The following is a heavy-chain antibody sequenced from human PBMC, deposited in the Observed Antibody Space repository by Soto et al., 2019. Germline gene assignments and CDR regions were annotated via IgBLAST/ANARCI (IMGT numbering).Heavy chain of an antibody. D-gene: IGHD3-16*02. CDR1: GYTFTSYD. Sequence: ASVKVSCKASGYTFTSYDINWVRQATGQGLEWMGWMNPNSGNTGYAQKFQGRVTMTRNTSISTAYMELSSLRSEDTAVYYCARANDHIWGSYRYIPNWFDPWGQGTLVTVSS. CDR2: MNPNSGNT. V-gene: IGHV1-8*01. J-gene: IGHJ5*02. CDR3: ARANDHIWGSYRYIPNWFDP.